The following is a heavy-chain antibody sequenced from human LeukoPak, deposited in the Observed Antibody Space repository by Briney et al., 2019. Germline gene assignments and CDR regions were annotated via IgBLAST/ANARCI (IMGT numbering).Heavy chain of an antibody. V-gene: IGHV4-38-2*02. Sequence: SETLSLTCTVSGYSIGSGYFWGWVRLPPGLAPQWIGSIYYSGTKHYNPSLESRLTMSVDTSRNQLSLRLSSVTAADTALYYCARGLLGYHTVFDSWGQGTLVTVSS. J-gene: IGHJ4*02. D-gene: IGHD2-21*02. CDR2: IYYSGTK. CDR3: ARGLLGYHTVFDS. CDR1: GYSIGSGYF.